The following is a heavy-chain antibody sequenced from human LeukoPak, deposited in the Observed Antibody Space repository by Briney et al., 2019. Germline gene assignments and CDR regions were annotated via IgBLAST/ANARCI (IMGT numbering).Heavy chain of an antibody. CDR3: AKDRTTGRYYGMDV. D-gene: IGHD1-14*01. CDR1: GFTFSSYA. CDR2: ISGSGGST. J-gene: IGHJ6*02. Sequence: GGSLRLSCAASGFTFSSYAMSWVRQAPGKGLEWVSAISGSGGSTYYADSMKGRFTISRDNSKNTLYLQMNSLRAEDTAVYYCAKDRTTGRYYGMDVWGQGTTVTVSS. V-gene: IGHV3-23*01.